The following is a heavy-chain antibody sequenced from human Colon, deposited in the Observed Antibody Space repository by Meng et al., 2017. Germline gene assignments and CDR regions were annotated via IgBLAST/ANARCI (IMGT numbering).Heavy chain of an antibody. CDR3: ARGPTTYFDY. D-gene: IGHD4-17*01. J-gene: IGHJ4*02. Sequence: HRLRSGPGSVKPSQTLSLTCTVSGGSISSGDYYWSWIRQPPGKGLEWIGYIYYSGSTYYNPSLKSRVTISVDTSKNQFSLKLSSVTAADTAVYYCARGPTTYFDYWGQGTLVTVSS. CDR2: IYYSGST. CDR1: GGSISSGDYY. V-gene: IGHV4-30-4*01.